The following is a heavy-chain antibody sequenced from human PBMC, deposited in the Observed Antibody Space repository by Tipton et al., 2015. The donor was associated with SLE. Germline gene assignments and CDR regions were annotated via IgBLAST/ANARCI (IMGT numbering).Heavy chain of an antibody. J-gene: IGHJ3*02. CDR2: IYYSGST. D-gene: IGHD1-1*01. CDR1: GGSISSHY. CDR3: ASDGVWNPI. Sequence: TLSLTCTVSGGSISSHYWSWIRQPPGKGLEWIGYIYYSGSTNYNPSLESRVTISVDTSKNQFSLKLSSVTAADTAVYYCASDGVWNPIWGQGTMVTVSS. V-gene: IGHV4-59*11.